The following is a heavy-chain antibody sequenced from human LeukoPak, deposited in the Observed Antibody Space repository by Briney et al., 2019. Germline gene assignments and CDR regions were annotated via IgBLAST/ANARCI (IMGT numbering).Heavy chain of an antibody. J-gene: IGHJ4*02. CDR2: TFHSGRT. Sequence: SETLSLTCAVSGTSVSNTDWWSWVRQPPGKGLEYIGQTFHSGRTNYNPSLKSRATISIDRSRDQFSLTLSSVTAADTAVYYCAKIPAFYYGDDWTSSNYFNDWGQGTLVTVSS. V-gene: IGHV4-4*02. CDR1: GTSVSNTDW. CDR3: AKIPAFYYGDDWTSSNYFND. D-gene: IGHD4-17*01.